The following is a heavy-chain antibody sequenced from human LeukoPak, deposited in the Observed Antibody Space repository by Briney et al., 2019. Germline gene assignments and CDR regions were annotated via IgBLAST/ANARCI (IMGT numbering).Heavy chain of an antibody. CDR3: TTSKRGYTYGHDY. CDR2: IRREAYGGTP. D-gene: IGHD5-18*01. CDR1: GLNFGDGYA. V-gene: IGHV3-49*04. J-gene: IGHJ4*02. Sequence: GGSLRLSCTTSGLNFGDGYAMSWVRQAPGKGLEWVGFIRREAYGGTPEYAASVRGRFTISRDESKSIAYLQMSSLKTEDTAVYYCTTSKRGYTYGHDYWGQGTLVTVSS.